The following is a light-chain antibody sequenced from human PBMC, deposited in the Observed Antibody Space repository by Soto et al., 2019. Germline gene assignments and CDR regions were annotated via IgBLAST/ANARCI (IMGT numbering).Light chain of an antibody. J-gene: IGKJ2*01. CDR3: QQYNSYSPYT. V-gene: IGKV1-5*03. Sequence: DIPMTQSPSTLSASLGDRVTITCRASQSISSWLAWYQQKPGKAPNLLIYKASSLESGVPSRFSGSGSGTEFTLTISSLQPDDFATYYCQQYNSYSPYTFGQGTKLEIK. CDR2: KAS. CDR1: QSISSW.